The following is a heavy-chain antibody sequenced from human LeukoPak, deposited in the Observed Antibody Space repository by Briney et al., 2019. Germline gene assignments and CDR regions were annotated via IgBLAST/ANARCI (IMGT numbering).Heavy chain of an antibody. J-gene: IGHJ5*02. CDR3: AKGEGSGWGFDP. D-gene: IGHD6-19*01. V-gene: IGHV3-23*01. CDR2: ISGSGGGT. Sequence: PGGSLRLSCAASGFTFSSYAMSWVRQAPGKGLEWVSAISGSGGGTYYADSVKGRFTISRDNSKNTLYLQMNSLRAEDTAVYYCAKGEGSGWGFDPWGQGTLVTVSS. CDR1: GFTFSSYA.